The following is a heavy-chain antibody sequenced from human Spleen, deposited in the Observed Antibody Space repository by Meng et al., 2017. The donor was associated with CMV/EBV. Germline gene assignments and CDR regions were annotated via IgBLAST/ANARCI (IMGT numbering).Heavy chain of an antibody. CDR2: ISSSGTYI. CDR3: ARGGSYPYYFDY. CDR1: GFTFSSYE. Sequence: GGSLIRSCAASGFTFSSYEMNWVRQAPGKGLEWVSSISSSGTYIYYADSVKGRFTISRDNAKNSLYLQMNSLRAEDAAIYHCARGGSYPYYFDYWGQGTQVTVSS. J-gene: IGHJ4*02. D-gene: IGHD1-26*01. V-gene: IGHV3-21*01.